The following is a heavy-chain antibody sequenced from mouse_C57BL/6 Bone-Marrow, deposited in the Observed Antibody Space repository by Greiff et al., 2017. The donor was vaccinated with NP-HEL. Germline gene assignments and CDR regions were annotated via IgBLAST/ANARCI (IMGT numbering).Heavy chain of an antibody. CDR2: IRNKADNHAT. V-gene: IGHV6-6*01. Sequence: EVKLVESGGGLVQPGGSMKLSCAASGFTFSDAWMDWVRQSPEKGLEWVAEIRNKADNHATYYAESVKGRFTISRDDSKSSVYLQMNSLRAEDTGIYYCTSNPGNYFDYWGQGTTLTVSS. CDR3: TSNPGNYFDY. J-gene: IGHJ2*01. CDR1: GFTFSDAW. D-gene: IGHD4-1*01.